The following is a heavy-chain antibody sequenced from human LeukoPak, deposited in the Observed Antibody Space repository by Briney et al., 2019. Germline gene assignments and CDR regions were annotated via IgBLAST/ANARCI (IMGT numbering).Heavy chain of an antibody. Sequence: SETLSLTCTASGGSVSSDSYYWSWIRQPPGKSLEWIGHVYHTGHINYNPPLRSRVTISVDTSRNQFSLDLTSVSAADTAVYYCARDRGGGRGYSEGLDYWGQGALVTVSS. CDR3: ARDRGGGRGYSEGLDY. D-gene: IGHD5-18*01. CDR1: GGSVSSDSYY. V-gene: IGHV4-61*01. J-gene: IGHJ4*02. CDR2: VYHTGHI.